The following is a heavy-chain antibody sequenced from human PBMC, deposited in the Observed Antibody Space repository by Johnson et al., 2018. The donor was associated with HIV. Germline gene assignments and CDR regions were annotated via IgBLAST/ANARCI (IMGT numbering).Heavy chain of an antibody. Sequence: VQLVESGGGLVQPGGSLRLSCAVSGFTVKSNYINWVRQAPGKGLECVSGIYSGGRTYYADSVKGRFTISRDNSKNTLYLQMNSLRAEDTAVYYCAREVRRWSYSFDVWGQGTMVSVSS. J-gene: IGHJ3*01. V-gene: IGHV3-66*02. CDR1: GFTVKSNY. CDR2: IYSGGRT. D-gene: IGHD5-24*01. CDR3: AREVRRWSYSFDV.